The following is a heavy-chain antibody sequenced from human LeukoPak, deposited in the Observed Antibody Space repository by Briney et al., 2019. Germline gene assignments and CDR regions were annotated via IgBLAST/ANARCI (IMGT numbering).Heavy chain of an antibody. D-gene: IGHD3-22*01. CDR2: IYYSGST. V-gene: IGHV4-59*01. CDR1: GGSISSYY. Sequence: SETLSLTCTVSGGSISSYYWSWIRQPPGKGLEWIGYIYYSGSTNYNPSLKSRVTISVDTSKNQFSLKLSSVTAADTAVYYCARDGGDSSGYYPEYFQHWGQGTLVTVSS. J-gene: IGHJ1*01. CDR3: ARDGGDSSGYYPEYFQH.